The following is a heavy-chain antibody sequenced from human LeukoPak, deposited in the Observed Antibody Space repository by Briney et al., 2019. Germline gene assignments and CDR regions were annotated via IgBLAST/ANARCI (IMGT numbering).Heavy chain of an antibody. CDR1: GDSVSTNSAA. J-gene: IGHJ3*02. D-gene: IGHD5-24*01. CDR2: TYYRSEWFN. V-gene: IGHV6-1*01. CDR3: ATESSITFYI. Sequence: SQTLSLTCATSGDSVSTNSAAWNWVRQSPSRGLEWLGRTYYRSEWFNDYAVSVKSRITINPDTSRNQLSLQLNSVTPEDTAVYYCATESSITFYIWGQGTMVTVSS.